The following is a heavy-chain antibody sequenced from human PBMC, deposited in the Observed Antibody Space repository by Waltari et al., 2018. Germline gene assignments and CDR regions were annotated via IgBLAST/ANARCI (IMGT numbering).Heavy chain of an antibody. V-gene: IGHV3-49*04. CDR1: GFPFGDYA. CDR2: IRSKAYGGTT. CDR3: RGSSSWHGGFDY. J-gene: IGHJ4*02. D-gene: IGHD6-13*01. Sequence: EVQLVESGGGLVQPGRSLRLSCTASGFPFGDYAMSWVRQAPGKGLEWVGFIRSKAYGGTTEYAASVKGRFTISRDDSKSIAYLQMNSLKTEDTAVYYCRGSSSWHGGFDYWGQGTLVTVSS.